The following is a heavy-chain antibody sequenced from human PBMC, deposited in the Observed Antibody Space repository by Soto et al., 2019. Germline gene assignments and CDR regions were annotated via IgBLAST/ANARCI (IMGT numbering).Heavy chain of an antibody. CDR2: ISYDGSNK. CDR3: AREVWIQLWSNFDY. J-gene: IGHJ4*02. V-gene: IGHV3-30-3*01. CDR1: GFTFSSYA. D-gene: IGHD5-18*01. Sequence: GGSLRLSCAASGFTFSSYAMHWVRQAPGKGLEWVAVISYDGSNKYYADSVKGRFTISRDNSKNTLYLQMNSLRAEDTAVYYCAREVWIQLWSNFDYWGQGTLVTVSS.